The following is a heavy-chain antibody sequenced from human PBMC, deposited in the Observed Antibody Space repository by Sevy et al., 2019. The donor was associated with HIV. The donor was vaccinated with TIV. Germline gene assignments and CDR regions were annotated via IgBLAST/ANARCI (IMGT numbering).Heavy chain of an antibody. Sequence: GGSLRLSCAASGFTFSSYGMHWVRQAPGKGLEWVAVISYDGSNKYYADSVKGRFTISRDNSKNTLYLQMNSLRAEDTAAYYCAKDLGYCSGGSCYEAGVVDYWGQGTLVTVSS. V-gene: IGHV3-30*18. D-gene: IGHD2-15*01. J-gene: IGHJ4*02. CDR3: AKDLGYCSGGSCYEAGVVDY. CDR1: GFTFSSYG. CDR2: ISYDGSNK.